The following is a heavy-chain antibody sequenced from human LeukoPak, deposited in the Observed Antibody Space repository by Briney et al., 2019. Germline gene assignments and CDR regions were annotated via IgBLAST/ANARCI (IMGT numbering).Heavy chain of an antibody. CDR2: INAGNGNT. V-gene: IGHV1-3*01. J-gene: IGHJ4*02. D-gene: IGHD3-10*01. CDR3: AREPSGYGSGSFDY. CDR1: GYTFTSYG. Sequence: ASVKVSCKASGYTFTSYGISWVRQAPGQRLEWMGWINAGNGNTKYSQNFQGRFTITRDTSASTAYMELSSLRSEDTAVYYCAREPSGYGSGSFDYWGQGTLVTVSS.